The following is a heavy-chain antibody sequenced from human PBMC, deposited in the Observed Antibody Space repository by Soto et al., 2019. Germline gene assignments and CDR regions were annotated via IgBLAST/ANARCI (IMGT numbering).Heavy chain of an antibody. CDR2: ISSSSSTI. D-gene: IGHD3-10*01. V-gene: IGHV3-48*01. CDR3: ARITMVRGVTDINDY. CDR1: GFTFSSYS. J-gene: IGHJ4*02. Sequence: GGSLRLSCAASGFTFSSYSMNWVRQAPGKGLEWVSYISSSSSTIYYADSVKGRFTISRDNAKNSLYLQMNSLRSEDTAVYYCARITMVRGVTDINDYWGQGTLVTVSS.